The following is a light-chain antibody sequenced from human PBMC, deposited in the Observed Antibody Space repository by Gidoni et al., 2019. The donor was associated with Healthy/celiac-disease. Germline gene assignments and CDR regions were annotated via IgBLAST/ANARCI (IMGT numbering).Light chain of an antibody. J-gene: IGKJ1*01. CDR1: QSISSW. CDR2: KAS. V-gene: IGKV1-5*03. Sequence: DIQMTQSPSTLSASVGDRVTITCRASQSISSWLAWYQQKPGKAPKLLIYKASSLESGVPSRFSGSGSGTEFTLTSSSLQPDDFATYYCQHLGTFXXXTKVEIK. CDR3: QHLGT.